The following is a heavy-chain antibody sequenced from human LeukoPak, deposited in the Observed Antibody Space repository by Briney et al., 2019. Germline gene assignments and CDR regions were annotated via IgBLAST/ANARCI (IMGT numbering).Heavy chain of an antibody. J-gene: IGHJ4*02. CDR2: IRNKVNSYTT. Sequence: PGGSLRLSCAASGSTFSDHYMDWVRQAPGKGLEWVGRIRNKVNSYTTEYAASVKGRFTISRDDSKNSLYLQMSSLKTEDTAVYYCVGRVDSSGWYLFEYWGQGTLVTVSS. CDR3: VGRVDSSGWYLFEY. V-gene: IGHV3-72*01. D-gene: IGHD6-19*01. CDR1: GSTFSDHY.